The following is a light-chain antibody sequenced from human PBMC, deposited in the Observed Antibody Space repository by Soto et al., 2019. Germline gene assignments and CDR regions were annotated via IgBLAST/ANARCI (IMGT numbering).Light chain of an antibody. V-gene: IGKV3-20*01. CDR1: QSVRSDY. Sequence: EIVLTQSPDTLSLSPGQRATLSCRASQSVRSDYFAWYQQKPGQAPRVIIFGVSTRATGVPARFSGSGSGTEFTLTISSLQTDDFSTYYCQQYHSYWTFGQGTKVDI. J-gene: IGKJ1*01. CDR3: QQYHSYWT. CDR2: GVS.